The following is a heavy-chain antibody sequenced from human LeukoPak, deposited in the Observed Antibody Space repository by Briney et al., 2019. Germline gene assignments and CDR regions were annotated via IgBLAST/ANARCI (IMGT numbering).Heavy chain of an antibody. V-gene: IGHV3-7*01. CDR2: IKQDGSEK. J-gene: IGHJ4*02. CDR3: AKADYGDYEYFDY. CDR1: GFTFSSYW. D-gene: IGHD4-17*01. Sequence: GGSLRLSCAASGFTFSSYWMSWVRQAPGKGLEWVANIKQDGSEKYYVDSVKGRFTISRDNSKNTLYLQMNSLRAEDTAVYYCAKADYGDYEYFDYWGQGTLVTVSS.